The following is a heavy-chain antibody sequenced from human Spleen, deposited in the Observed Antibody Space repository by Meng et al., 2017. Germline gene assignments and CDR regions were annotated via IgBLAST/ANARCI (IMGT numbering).Heavy chain of an antibody. V-gene: IGHV3-48*03. J-gene: IGHJ3*02. D-gene: IGHD2/OR15-2a*01. CDR1: GFTFSTSE. CDR2: INSGGSTI. Sequence: GESLKISCAASGFTFSTSEMHWVRQAPGKGLEWVAYINSGGSTIYYADSMKGRFTISRDNAKNSLSLRMNRLRAEDTAVYYCARGDFSWDAFDIWGQGTMVTVSS. CDR3: ARGDFSWDAFDI.